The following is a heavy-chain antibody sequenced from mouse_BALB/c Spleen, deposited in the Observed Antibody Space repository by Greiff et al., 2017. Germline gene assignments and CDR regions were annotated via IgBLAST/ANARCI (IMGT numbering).Heavy chain of an antibody. CDR2: ISYSGST. Sequence: EVKLMESGPGLVKPSQSLSLTCTVTGYSITSDYAWNWIRQFPGNKLEWMGYISYSGSTSYNPSLKSRISITRDTSKNQFFLQLNSVTTEDTATYYCARWENYGYWFAYWGQGTLVTVSA. D-gene: IGHD1-2*01. CDR3: ARWENYGYWFAY. CDR1: GYSITSDYA. J-gene: IGHJ3*01. V-gene: IGHV3-2*02.